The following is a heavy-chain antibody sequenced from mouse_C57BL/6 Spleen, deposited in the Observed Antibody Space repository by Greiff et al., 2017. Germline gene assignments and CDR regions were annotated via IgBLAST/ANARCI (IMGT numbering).Heavy chain of an antibody. Sequence: QVQLQQSGAELARPGASVKMSCKASGYTFTSYTMPWVKQRPGQGLEWIGYINPSSGYTKYNQKFKDKATLTADKSSSTAYMQLSSLTSEDSAVYYCARCLTTVVATRNYAMDYRGQGTSVTVAS. CDR1: GYTFTSYT. D-gene: IGHD1-1*01. CDR3: ARCLTTVVATRNYAMDY. V-gene: IGHV1-4*01. CDR2: INPSSGYT. J-gene: IGHJ4*01.